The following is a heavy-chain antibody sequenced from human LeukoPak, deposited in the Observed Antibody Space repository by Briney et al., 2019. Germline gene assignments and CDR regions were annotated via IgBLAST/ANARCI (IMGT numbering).Heavy chain of an antibody. CDR2: IYYSGST. J-gene: IGHJ4*02. D-gene: IGHD4-17*01. Sequence: KASETLSLTCTVPGGSISSYYWGWIRQPPGKGLEWIGNIYYSGSTNYNPSLKSRVTISVDTSKNQFSLKLSSVTAADTAVYYCARQTGTTVTPYYFDYWGQGTLVTVSS. CDR1: GGSISSYY. V-gene: IGHV4-59*08. CDR3: ARQTGTTVTPYYFDY.